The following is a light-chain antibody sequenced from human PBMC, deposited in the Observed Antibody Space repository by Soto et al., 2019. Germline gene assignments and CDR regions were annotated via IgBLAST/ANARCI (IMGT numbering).Light chain of an antibody. V-gene: IGKV1-39*01. CDR1: QSISSY. CDR2: AAS. J-gene: IGKJ1*01. Sequence: DIRMTQSPSSLSAAVGDRVTITCRASQSISSYLNWYQQKPGKAPKLLFYAASSLQSGVPSRFIGGGSGTDFTLTFSSLKPEDFATYYCQQSYSTLGTFGQGTKVEVK. CDR3: QQSYSTLGT.